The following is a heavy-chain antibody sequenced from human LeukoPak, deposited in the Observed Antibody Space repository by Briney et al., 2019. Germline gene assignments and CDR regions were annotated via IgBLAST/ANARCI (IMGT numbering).Heavy chain of an antibody. CDR1: GGSVTSVSNY. CDR3: ASNYYGSGSEANWFDP. V-gene: IGHV4-31*03. Sequence: SETLSLTCSVSGGSVTSVSNYWSWIRQHPGKGLEWIGYIYYSGSTHYNPSLKSRVTISADTSKNQFSLKLSSVTAADTAVYYCASNYYGSGSEANWFDPWGQGTLVTVSS. J-gene: IGHJ5*02. D-gene: IGHD3-10*01. CDR2: IYYSGST.